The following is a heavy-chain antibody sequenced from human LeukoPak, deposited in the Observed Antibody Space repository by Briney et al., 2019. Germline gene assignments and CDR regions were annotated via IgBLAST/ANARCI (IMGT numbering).Heavy chain of an antibody. D-gene: IGHD3-9*01. Sequence: PGGSLRLSCAASGFTFSNYALHWVRQAPGKGLEWVAVISYDGSNKFYADSARGRFTISRDNSKNTLFLQMNSLRPEDTSVYYCARGPDYDILADYFDYWGQGTLVTGSS. J-gene: IGHJ4*02. CDR3: ARGPDYDILADYFDY. CDR1: GFTFSNYA. V-gene: IGHV3-30*04. CDR2: ISYDGSNK.